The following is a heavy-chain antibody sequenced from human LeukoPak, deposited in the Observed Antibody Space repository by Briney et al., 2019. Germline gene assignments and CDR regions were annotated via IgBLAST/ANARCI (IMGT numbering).Heavy chain of an antibody. CDR1: GFTFSSYA. CDR2: ISGGGGNT. J-gene: IGHJ4*02. CDR3: ASYGSGSYYNLIDY. V-gene: IGHV3-21*01. Sequence: GGSLRLSCAASGFTFSSYAMIWVRQAPGKGLEWASAISGGGGNTYYADSVKGRFTISRDNAKNSLYLQMNSLRAEDTAVYYCASYGSGSYYNLIDYWGQGTLVTVSS. D-gene: IGHD3-10*01.